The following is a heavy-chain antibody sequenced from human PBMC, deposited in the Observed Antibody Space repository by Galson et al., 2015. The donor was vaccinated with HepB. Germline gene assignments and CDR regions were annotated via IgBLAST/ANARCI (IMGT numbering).Heavy chain of an antibody. V-gene: IGHV1-24*01. Sequence: SVKVSCKVSGYTLTELSMHWVRQAPGKGLEWMGGFDPEDGETIYAQKFQGRVTMTEDTSTDTAYMELSSLRSEDTAVYYCATSLSAIKGSGSYLRITDYWGQGTLVTVSS. J-gene: IGHJ4*02. CDR1: GYTLTELS. D-gene: IGHD3-10*01. CDR2: FDPEDGET. CDR3: ATSLSAIKGSGSYLRITDY.